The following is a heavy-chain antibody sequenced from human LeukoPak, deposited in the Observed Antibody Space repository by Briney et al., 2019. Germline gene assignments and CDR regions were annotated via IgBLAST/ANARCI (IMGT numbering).Heavy chain of an antibody. J-gene: IGHJ2*01. CDR3: ARDRGKVVIATYWYFDL. CDR1: GYTFTSNY. Sequence: ASVKVSCKASGYTFTSNYLHWVRQAPGQGLEWMGIINPSGGGASFAQKFQGRVTMTTDTSTSTLYMELSSLRSEDTAVYYCARDRGKVVIATYWYFDLWGRGTLITVSS. V-gene: IGHV1-46*01. D-gene: IGHD3-22*01. CDR2: INPSGGGA.